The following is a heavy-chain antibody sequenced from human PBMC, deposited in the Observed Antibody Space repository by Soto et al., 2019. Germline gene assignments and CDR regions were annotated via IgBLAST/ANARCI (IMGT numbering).Heavy chain of an antibody. J-gene: IGHJ5*02. Sequence: SVKVSCKASGGTFSSYAISWVRQAPGQGLEWMGGIIPIFGTANYAQKFQGRVTITADKSKNQFSLKLSSVTAADTAVYYCARAGVRGYSSSWYRSNWFDPWGQGTLVTVSS. CDR2: IIPIFGTA. CDR1: GGTFSSYA. V-gene: IGHV1-69*06. D-gene: IGHD6-13*01. CDR3: ARAGVRGYSSSWYRSNWFDP.